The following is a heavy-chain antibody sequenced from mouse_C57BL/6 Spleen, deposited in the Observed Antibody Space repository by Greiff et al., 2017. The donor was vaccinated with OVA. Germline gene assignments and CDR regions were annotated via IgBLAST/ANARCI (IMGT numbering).Heavy chain of an antibody. J-gene: IGHJ4*01. Sequence: DVHLVESGEGLVKPGGSLKLSCAASGFTFSSYAMSWVRQTPEKRLEWVAYISSGGDYIYYADTVKGRFTISRDNARNTLYLQMSSLKSEDTAMYYCTRDGNLYYAMDYWGQGTSVTVSS. CDR1: GFTFSSYA. V-gene: IGHV5-9-1*02. CDR3: TRDGNLYYAMDY. D-gene: IGHD2-1*01. CDR2: ISSGGDYI.